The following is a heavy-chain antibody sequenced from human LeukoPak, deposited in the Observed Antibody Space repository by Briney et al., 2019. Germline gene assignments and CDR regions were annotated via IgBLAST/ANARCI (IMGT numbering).Heavy chain of an antibody. D-gene: IGHD2-2*01. CDR1: GGSFSGYY. V-gene: IGHV4-34*01. J-gene: IGHJ4*02. CDR2: IHHSGST. CDR3: ARGPSSKYFDY. Sequence: PSETLSLTCAVYGGSFSGYYWSWIRQPPGQGLEWIGKIHHSGSTNYNPSLKSRVTISVDTSKNQFSLKLSSVTAADTAVYYCARGPSSKYFDYWGRGTLVTVSS.